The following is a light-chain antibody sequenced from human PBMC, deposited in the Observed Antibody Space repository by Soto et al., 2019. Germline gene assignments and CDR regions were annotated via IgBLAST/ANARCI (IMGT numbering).Light chain of an antibody. J-gene: IGLJ2*01. CDR2: SNH. Sequence: QAVVTQPPSASGTPGQRVTISCSGSGSNIGSNTVNWYQQLPGTAPKLLIYSNHHRPSGVPDRLSGSKSGTSASLAISGLQSEDEADYYCATWDDSLNGVVFGGGTKVTVL. V-gene: IGLV1-44*01. CDR1: GSNIGSNT. CDR3: ATWDDSLNGVV.